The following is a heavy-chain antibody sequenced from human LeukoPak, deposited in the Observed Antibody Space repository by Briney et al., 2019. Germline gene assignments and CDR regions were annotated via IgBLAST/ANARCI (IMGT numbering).Heavy chain of an antibody. D-gene: IGHD6-6*01. CDR2: IYYSGST. J-gene: IGHJ4*02. V-gene: IGHV4-39*07. Sequence: SETLSLTCTVSGGSISSSSYYWGWIRQPPGKGLEWIGSIYYSGSTYYNPSLKSRVTISVDTSKNQFSLKLSSVTAADTAVYYCARVNPGIADRFTFDYWGQGTLVTVSS. CDR1: GGSISSSSYY. CDR3: ARVNPGIADRFTFDY.